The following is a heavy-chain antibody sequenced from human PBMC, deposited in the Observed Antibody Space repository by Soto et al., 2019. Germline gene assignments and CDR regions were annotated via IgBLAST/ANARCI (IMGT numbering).Heavy chain of an antibody. D-gene: IGHD3-22*01. V-gene: IGHV3-7*01. CDR2: IKQDGSEK. Sequence: EVQLVESGGGLVQPGGSLRLSCAASGFTFSSYWMSWVRQAPGKGLEWVANIKQDGSEKYYVDSVKGRFTISRDNAKNSLYLQMHGLRAEDTAVYYCATRPGNYYDSSGPFDYWGQGTLVTVSS. J-gene: IGHJ4*02. CDR1: GFTFSSYW. CDR3: ATRPGNYYDSSGPFDY.